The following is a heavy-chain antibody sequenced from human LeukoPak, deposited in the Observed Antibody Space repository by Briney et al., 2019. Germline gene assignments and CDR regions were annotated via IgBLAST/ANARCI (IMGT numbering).Heavy chain of an antibody. J-gene: IGHJ6*02. Sequence: GGSLRLSCAASGFTFTNAWMSWVRQAPGKGLEGVGRVKDRTDGGTTDYAAPVKGRFTISRDDSKNTLFLQMNSLEIEDTAVYYCTTVRGSGNFGLDVWGQGTTVTVSS. V-gene: IGHV3-15*01. D-gene: IGHD3-16*01. CDR3: TTVRGSGNFGLDV. CDR2: VKDRTDGGTT. CDR1: GFTFTNAW.